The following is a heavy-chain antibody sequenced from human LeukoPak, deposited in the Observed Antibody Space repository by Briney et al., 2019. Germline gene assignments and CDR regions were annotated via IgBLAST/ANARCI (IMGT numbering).Heavy chain of an antibody. CDR3: ARCGTPNNYYGYGVDV. V-gene: IGHV3-11*06. J-gene: IGHJ6*02. CDR2: ISSSSSYT. Sequence: PGGSLRLSCAASGFTFSDYYMNWIRQAPGKGLEWVSYISSSSSYTNYADSVKGRFTISRDNAKNSLYLQMNSLRAEDTAVYYCARCGTPNNYYGYGVDVWGQGTTVIVSS. CDR1: GFTFSDYY. D-gene: IGHD1-26*01.